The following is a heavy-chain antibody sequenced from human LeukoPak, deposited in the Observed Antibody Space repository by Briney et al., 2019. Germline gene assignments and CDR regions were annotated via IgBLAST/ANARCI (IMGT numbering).Heavy chain of an antibody. CDR3: AREYSGVFDY. Sequence: GGSVTLFCAASGFPLSSHEMHCVREAPGEAREGVSYIGSGGTTISYADSVKGRFTISRDNAMNSLYLQMNSLRAEDTAVYYCAREYSGVFDYWGQGTVVTVSS. CDR2: IGSGGTTI. J-gene: IGHJ4*02. CDR1: GFPLSSHE. V-gene: IGHV3-48*03. D-gene: IGHD5-12*01.